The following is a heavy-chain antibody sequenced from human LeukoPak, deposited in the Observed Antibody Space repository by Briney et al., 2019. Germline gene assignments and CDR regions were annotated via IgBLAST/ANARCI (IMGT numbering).Heavy chain of an antibody. J-gene: IGHJ4*02. CDR3: ARSWPGTTYFDY. Sequence: SETLSLTYTVSGGSISSSSYYWGWIRHPPRKGLEWIGSIYYSGSTYYNPSLKSRVTISVDTSKNQFSLKLSSVTAADTAVYYCARSWPGTTYFDYWGKGTLVTVSS. CDR2: IYYSGST. D-gene: IGHD3-10*01. CDR1: GGSISSSSYY. V-gene: IGHV4-39*01.